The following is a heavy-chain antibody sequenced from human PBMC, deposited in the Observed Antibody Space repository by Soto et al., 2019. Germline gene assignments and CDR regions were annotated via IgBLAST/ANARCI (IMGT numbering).Heavy chain of an antibody. CDR3: ARAGDGWELCFDY. Sequence: HPGGSLSLSCAASGFTFSSYWMSWVRQAPGKGLEWVANIKQEGSEKYYVDSVKGRFTISRDNAKNSLYLQMNSLRAEDTAVYYCARAGDGWELCFDYWGQGTLVTVSS. J-gene: IGHJ4*02. D-gene: IGHD1-26*01. CDR2: IKQEGSEK. CDR1: GFTFSSYW. V-gene: IGHV3-7*01.